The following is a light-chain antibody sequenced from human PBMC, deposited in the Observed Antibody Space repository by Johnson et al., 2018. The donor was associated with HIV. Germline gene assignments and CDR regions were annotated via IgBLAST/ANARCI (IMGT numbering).Light chain of an antibody. J-gene: IGLJ1*01. CDR1: SSNIGNNY. CDR3: ETWDSSLSGV. Sequence: QSVLTQPPSVSAAPGQKVTISCSGSSSNIGNNYVSWYQQLPGTAPKLLIYENNKRPSGIPDRFSGSKSGTSATLGIAGLQTGDEAAYYCETWDSSLSGVFGTGTKVTV. V-gene: IGLV1-51*02. CDR2: ENN.